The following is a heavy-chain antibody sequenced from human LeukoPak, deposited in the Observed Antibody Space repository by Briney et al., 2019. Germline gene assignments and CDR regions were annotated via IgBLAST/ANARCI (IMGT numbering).Heavy chain of an antibody. CDR3: ARRAGYTSSWYEY. Sequence: KASETLSFTCTVSSGSVNSGSYYWNWIRQPPGKGLEWIGYIYYSGSTNYNPSLKSRVTISLDTAKNQLSLKLSSVTAADTAVYYCARRAGYTSSWYEYWGQGTLVTVSS. J-gene: IGHJ4*02. V-gene: IGHV4-61*01. CDR2: IYYSGST. CDR1: SGSVNSGSYY. D-gene: IGHD6-13*01.